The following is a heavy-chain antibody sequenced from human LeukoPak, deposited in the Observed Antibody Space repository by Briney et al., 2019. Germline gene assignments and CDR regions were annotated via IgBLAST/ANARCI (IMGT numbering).Heavy chain of an antibody. CDR1: GFTFSTYW. CDR2: IDYDGINT. CDR3: VRGDFQPT. Sequence: GGSLRLSCAASGFTFSTYWMHWVRQAPGKGLVWVSRIDYDGINTNYADSVKGRFSISRDNAKNILYLQMSSLRADDTAVYYCVRGDFQPTWGPGTLVTVSS. J-gene: IGHJ5*02. V-gene: IGHV3-74*01. D-gene: IGHD2/OR15-2a*01.